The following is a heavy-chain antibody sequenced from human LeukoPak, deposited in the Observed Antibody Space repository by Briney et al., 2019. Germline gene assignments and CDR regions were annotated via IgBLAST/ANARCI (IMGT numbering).Heavy chain of an antibody. CDR3: ARQLGYCSDGSCYFDY. J-gene: IGHJ4*02. Sequence: YPGGSLSLSCAASGFTFSNYAISWVRRAPGRGLEWLASISSSGGSTYYADSVKGRFTISRNNSKNILHLQMNSLRTEDTAVYYCARQLGYCSDGSCYFDYWGQGTLVTVSS. CDR2: ISSSGGST. D-gene: IGHD2-15*01. CDR1: GFTFSNYA. V-gene: IGHV3-23*01.